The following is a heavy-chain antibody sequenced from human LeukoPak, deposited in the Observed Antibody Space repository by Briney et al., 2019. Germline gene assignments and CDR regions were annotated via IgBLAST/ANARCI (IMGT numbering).Heavy chain of an antibody. V-gene: IGHV3-11*01. CDR1: GFTFSDYY. Sequence: GGSLRLPCAASGFTFSDYYMSWIRQAPGKGLEWVSDISSSGSTRYYADSVKGRFTISRDNAKNSLYLQMNSLRAEDTAVYYCARVPPTYGNYMDVWGKGTTVTVSS. CDR3: ARVPPTYGNYMDV. J-gene: IGHJ6*03. CDR2: ISSSGSTR. D-gene: IGHD4-17*01.